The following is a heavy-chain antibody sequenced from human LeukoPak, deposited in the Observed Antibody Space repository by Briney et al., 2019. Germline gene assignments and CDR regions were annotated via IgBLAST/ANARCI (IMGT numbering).Heavy chain of an antibody. CDR3: ARLVVGYSSSLVDY. D-gene: IGHD6-13*01. CDR1: GGSISSYY. CDR2: IYYSGST. Sequence: PSETLSLTCTVPGGSISSYYWSWIRQPPGKGLEGIRHIYYSGSTNYNPSLKSRVTISVDTSKNQFSLKLSSVTAADTAVYYCARLVVGYSSSLVDYWGQGTLVTVSS. J-gene: IGHJ4*02. V-gene: IGHV4-59*08.